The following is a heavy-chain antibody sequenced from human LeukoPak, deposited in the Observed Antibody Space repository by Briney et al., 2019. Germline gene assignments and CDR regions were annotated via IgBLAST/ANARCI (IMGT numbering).Heavy chain of an antibody. CDR3: ARVIRAAPGKGYFDY. V-gene: IGHV3-23*01. CDR2: ISGSGGST. CDR1: GFIFSTYA. D-gene: IGHD6-13*01. Sequence: GGSLRLSCATSGFIFSTYALSWARQAPGKGLEWASSISGSGGSTYHADSVKGRFTISRDSSKNTLYLQMNSLRAEDTAIYYCARVIRAAPGKGYFDYWGQGTLVTVSS. J-gene: IGHJ4*02.